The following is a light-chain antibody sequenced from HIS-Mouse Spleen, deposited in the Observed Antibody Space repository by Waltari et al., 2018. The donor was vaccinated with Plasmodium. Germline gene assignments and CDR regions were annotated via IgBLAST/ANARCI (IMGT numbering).Light chain of an antibody. Sequence: SYALTQPPSVSVSPGQTARITCSGDALPKKYAYWYQQKSGQAPGLVIYEDSKRPPGIPERFSGSSSGTMATLTISGAQVEDEADYYCYSTDSSGNHRVFGGGTKLTVL. CDR1: ALPKKY. V-gene: IGLV3-10*01. CDR2: EDS. J-gene: IGLJ3*02. CDR3: YSTDSSGNHRV.